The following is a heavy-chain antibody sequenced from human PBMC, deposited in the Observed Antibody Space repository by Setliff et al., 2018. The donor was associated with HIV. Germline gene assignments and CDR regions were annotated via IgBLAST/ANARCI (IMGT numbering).Heavy chain of an antibody. J-gene: IGHJ4*02. V-gene: IGHV4-39*01. CDR1: GGSISSSSYY. D-gene: IGHD5-18*01. CDR2: IYYSGST. Sequence: PSETLSLTCTVSGGSISSSSYYWGWIRQPPGKGLEWIGSIYYSGSTYYNPSLKSRVTISVDTSKNQFSLKLSSVTAADTAVYYCARRDTAMVGFDYWGQGTLVTVSS. CDR3: ARRDTAMVGFDY.